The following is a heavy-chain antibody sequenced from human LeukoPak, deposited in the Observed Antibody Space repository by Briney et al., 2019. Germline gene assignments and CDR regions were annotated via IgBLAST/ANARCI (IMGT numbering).Heavy chain of an antibody. CDR3: ARDRGSAYCGGDCYPRYFDY. D-gene: IGHD2-21*02. CDR2: ISSSSSYT. Sequence: GGSLRLSCAASGFTFSDYYMSWIRQAPGKGVEWISYISSSSSYTNYADSVKGRFTISRDNSKNSMYLQMNSLRAEDTAVYYCARDRGSAYCGGDCYPRYFDYWGQGTLVTVSS. V-gene: IGHV3-11*05. CDR1: GFTFSDYY. J-gene: IGHJ4*02.